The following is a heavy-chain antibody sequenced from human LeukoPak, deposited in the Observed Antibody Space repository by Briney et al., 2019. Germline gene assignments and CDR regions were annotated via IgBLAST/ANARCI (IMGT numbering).Heavy chain of an antibody. Sequence: SVKVSCKASGGTFSSYAISWVRQAPGQGLEWMGGIIPIFGTANYAQKFQGRVTITADESTSTAYMELSSLRSEDTAVYYCARPVAGMRDHAFDIWGQGTMVTVSS. J-gene: IGHJ3*02. CDR3: ARPVAGMRDHAFDI. D-gene: IGHD6-19*01. CDR2: IIPIFGTA. V-gene: IGHV1-69*13. CDR1: GGTFSSYA.